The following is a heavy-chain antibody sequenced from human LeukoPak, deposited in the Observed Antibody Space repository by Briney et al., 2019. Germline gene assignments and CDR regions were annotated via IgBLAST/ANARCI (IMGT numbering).Heavy chain of an antibody. CDR2: ISSSSSYI. D-gene: IGHD2-2*01. CDR1: GFTLRSYT. CDR3: ARHGLVVVPAAKSYYYMDV. J-gene: IGHJ6*03. V-gene: IGHV3-21*01. Sequence: PGGSLRLSCAASGFTLRSYTMNWVRQAPGKGLEWVSSISSSSSYIYYADSVKGRFTNSRDNAKNSLYLQMNSLRAEDTAVYYCARHGLVVVPAAKSYYYMDVWGKGTTVTVSS.